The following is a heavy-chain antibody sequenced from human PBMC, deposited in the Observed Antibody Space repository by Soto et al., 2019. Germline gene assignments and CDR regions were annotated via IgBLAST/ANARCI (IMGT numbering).Heavy chain of an antibody. Sequence: GGSLRLSCAASGFTFSSYAMSWVRQAPGKGLEWVSAISGSGGSTYYADSVKGRFTISRDNSKNTLYLQMNSLRAEDTAVYYCAKDRSWVDFWSGYFDYWGQGTLVTVSS. D-gene: IGHD3-3*01. J-gene: IGHJ4*02. CDR1: GFTFSSYA. CDR3: AKDRSWVDFWSGYFDY. V-gene: IGHV3-23*01. CDR2: ISGSGGST.